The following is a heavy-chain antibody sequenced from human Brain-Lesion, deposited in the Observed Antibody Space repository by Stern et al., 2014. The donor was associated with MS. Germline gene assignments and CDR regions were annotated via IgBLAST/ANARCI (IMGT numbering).Heavy chain of an antibody. Sequence: VQLVESGAEVKKPGASVKVSCKVSGYTLTELSMHWVRQAPSKGLEWMGGSDPEDGETIYAQKFQGRVTMTEDTSKDTAYMELSSLRSEDTAVYYCATLSPGAGGNYYRHFDYWGQGTLVTVSS. CDR2: SDPEDGET. CDR3: ATLSPGAGGNYYRHFDY. CDR1: GYTLTELS. D-gene: IGHD1-26*01. J-gene: IGHJ4*02. V-gene: IGHV1-24*01.